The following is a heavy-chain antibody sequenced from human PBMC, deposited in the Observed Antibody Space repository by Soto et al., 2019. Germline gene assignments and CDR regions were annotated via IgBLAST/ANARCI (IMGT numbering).Heavy chain of an antibody. V-gene: IGHV3-74*01. Sequence: EVQLVESGGGLVQPGGSLRLSCAASGFTFFAYWIHWVRQVPGKGLVWVSRINSDGSHTSYADSVRGRFTISRDNSKNTVYLQMNSLTAEYTAVYYWAKEGDYGDYAGENWFDSWGQGSLVTVSS. J-gene: IGHJ5*01. D-gene: IGHD4-17*01. CDR1: GFTFFAYW. CDR2: INSDGSHT. CDR3: AKEGDYGDYAGENWFDS.